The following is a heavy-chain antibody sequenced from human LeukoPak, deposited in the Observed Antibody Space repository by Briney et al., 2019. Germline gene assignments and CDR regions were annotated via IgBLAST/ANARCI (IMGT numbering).Heavy chain of an antibody. D-gene: IGHD2-2*01. V-gene: IGHV4-4*07. Sequence: PSETLSLTCTVSGGSISSYYWSWIRQPAGKGLEWIGRIYTSGSTNYNPSLKSRVTMSVDTSKNQFSLKLSSVTAADTAVYYCARGYCSSTSCYWSGDYFDYWGQGTLVTVSS. CDR3: ARGYCSSTSCYWSGDYFDY. CDR2: IYTSGST. CDR1: GGSISSYY. J-gene: IGHJ4*02.